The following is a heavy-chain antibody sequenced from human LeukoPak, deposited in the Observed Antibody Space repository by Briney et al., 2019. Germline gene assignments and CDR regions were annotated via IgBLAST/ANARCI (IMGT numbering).Heavy chain of an antibody. CDR1: GGSMTTHH. J-gene: IGHJ4*02. D-gene: IGHD5-18*01. CDR2: VFDSGRT. V-gene: IGHV4-59*11. Sequence: PSETLSLTCTVSGGSMTTHHWNWIRQTPGRGLEWIGYVFDSGRTKENPSLKSRVTLSADTSKNQLSLRLSSVTAADTAVYYCTTITRGNIFGYFDFWGRGILVTVSS. CDR3: TTITRGNIFGYFDF.